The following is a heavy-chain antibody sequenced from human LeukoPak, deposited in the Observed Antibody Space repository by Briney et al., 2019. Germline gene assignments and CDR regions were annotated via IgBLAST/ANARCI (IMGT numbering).Heavy chain of an antibody. CDR2: INQDESEK. D-gene: IGHD1-26*01. CDR1: GFTFSHYW. CDR3: ARDCVIVGAPCYDY. Sequence: PGGSLRLSCAASGFTFSHYWMSWVRQAPGKGLEWVANINQDESEKYFVDSLKGRFTISRDNAKNSLYLQMNRLRAEDTAVYYCARDCVIVGAPCYDYWGQGTLVTVSS. V-gene: IGHV3-7*04. J-gene: IGHJ4*02.